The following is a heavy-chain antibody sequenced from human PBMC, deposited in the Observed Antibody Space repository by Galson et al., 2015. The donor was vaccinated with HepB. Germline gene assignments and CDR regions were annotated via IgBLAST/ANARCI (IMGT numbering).Heavy chain of an antibody. CDR3: AKASGPAAGYLDD. D-gene: IGHD6-13*01. CDR2: ISGSGGTT. J-gene: IGHJ4*02. Sequence: SLRLSCAASGFTFSSYAMSWVRQAPGKGLEWVSAISGSGGTTYYAHSVKGRFTISRDNSKKTLSLQMNSLRAEDTAVYYCAKASGPAAGYLDDWGQGTLVTVSS. CDR1: GFTFSSYA. V-gene: IGHV3-23*01.